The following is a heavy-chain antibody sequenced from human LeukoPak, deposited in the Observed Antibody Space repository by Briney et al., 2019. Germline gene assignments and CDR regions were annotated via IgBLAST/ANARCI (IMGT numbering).Heavy chain of an antibody. D-gene: IGHD6-13*01. J-gene: IGHJ5*02. CDR1: GGSFSGYY. CDR3: ARGIRSPGIAAAGLRFDP. CDR2: INHSGST. Sequence: SETLSLTCAVYGGSFSGYYWSWIRQPPGKGLEWIGEINHSGSTNYNPSLESRVTISVDTSKNQFSLKLSSVTAADTAVYYCARGIRSPGIAAAGLRFDPWGQGTLVTVSS. V-gene: IGHV4-34*01.